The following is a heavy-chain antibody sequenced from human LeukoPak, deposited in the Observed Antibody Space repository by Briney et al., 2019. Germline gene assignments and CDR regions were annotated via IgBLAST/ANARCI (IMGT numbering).Heavy chain of an antibody. V-gene: IGHV3-7*01. CDR2: IKQDETEK. CDR3: ARDSIYSDPSDYYYDL. CDR1: GFTFSNFW. Sequence: TGGSLRLSCTASGFTFSNFWMGWVRQAPGKGLEWVANIKQDETEKFYLGSVKGRFTISRDNAKNSVFLQMNSLRTEDTAVYYCARDSIYSDPSDYYYDLWGQGTLVTVSS. J-gene: IGHJ5*02. D-gene: IGHD3-22*01.